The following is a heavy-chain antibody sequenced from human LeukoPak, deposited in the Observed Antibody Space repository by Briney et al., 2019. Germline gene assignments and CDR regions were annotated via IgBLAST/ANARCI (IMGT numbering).Heavy chain of an antibody. V-gene: IGHV1-2*06. CDR2: INPNSGGT. CDR3: ARPYYDYYYGMDV. J-gene: IGHJ6*02. CDR1: GYTFTGYY. Sequence: GGSVKGSCKASGYTFTGYYMHWGRQAPGQGLEWMGRINPNSGGTNYAQKFQGRVTMTRDTSISTAYMELSRLRSDDTAVYYCARPYYDYYYGMDVWGQGTTVTVSS.